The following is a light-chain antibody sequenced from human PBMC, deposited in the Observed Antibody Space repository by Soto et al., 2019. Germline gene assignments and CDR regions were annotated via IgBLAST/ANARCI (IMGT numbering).Light chain of an antibody. V-gene: IGLV3-21*04. CDR2: YDR. Sequence: SYELTQPPSVSVAPGKTARITCGGSNIGSNSVHWYQQKPGQAPVLVISYDRDRPSGIPQRFSGSNSGNTATLTISRVEAGDEADYYCKVWAGSSDHPGAVFGGGTKLTVL. CDR3: KVWAGSSDHPGAV. J-gene: IGLJ2*01. CDR1: NIGSNS.